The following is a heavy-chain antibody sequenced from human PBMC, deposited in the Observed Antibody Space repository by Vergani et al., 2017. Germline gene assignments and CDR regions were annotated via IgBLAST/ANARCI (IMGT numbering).Heavy chain of an antibody. CDR3: ARKAYGSGRGWFDP. CDR2: IYYSGST. CDR1: AGSIRTPPYS. D-gene: IGHD3-10*01. Sequence: QLQLQESGPGLVKPSETLSLTSPVSAGSIRTPPYSLGWIRQPPGKGLEWIWSIYYSGSTYYNPSLKSRVTISVDTSKNQFSLKLSSVTAADTAVYYCARKAYGSGRGWFDPWGQGTLVTVSS. J-gene: IGHJ5*02. V-gene: IGHV4-39*01.